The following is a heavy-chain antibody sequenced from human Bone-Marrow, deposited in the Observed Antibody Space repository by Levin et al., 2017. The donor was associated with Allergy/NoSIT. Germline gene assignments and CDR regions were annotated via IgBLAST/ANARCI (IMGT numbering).Heavy chain of an antibody. V-gene: IGHV4-31*03. Sequence: SETLSLTCSVSGASISSVGYYWNWIRQYPGKGLEWIGYISYGGGTYYNPSLRSRVSMSLDTSKNHFSLKLSSVTAADTAVDYGASAKEDMLGELLYFGGFDPWGQGALVTVSS. J-gene: IGHJ5*02. D-gene: IGHD3-10*02. CDR1: GASISSVGYY. CDR2: ISYGGGT. CDR3: ASAKEDMLGELLYFGGFDP.